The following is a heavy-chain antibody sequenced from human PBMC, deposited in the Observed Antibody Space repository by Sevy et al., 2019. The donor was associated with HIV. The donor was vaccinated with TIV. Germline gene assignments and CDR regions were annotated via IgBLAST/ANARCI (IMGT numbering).Heavy chain of an antibody. Sequence: GGSLRLSCAASGFTFSSYWMHWVRQAPGKGPVWVSGVNSDGSSTNYADSVKGRFTMSRDSAKNTLYLQMNSLRAEDIAMYFCVAANTWQDYWGQRTLVTVSS. CDR1: GFTFSSYW. CDR2: VNSDGSST. CDR3: VAANTWQDY. D-gene: IGHD2-15*01. V-gene: IGHV3-74*01. J-gene: IGHJ4*02.